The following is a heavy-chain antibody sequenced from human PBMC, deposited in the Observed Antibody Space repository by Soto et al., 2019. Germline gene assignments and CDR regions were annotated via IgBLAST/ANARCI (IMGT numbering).Heavy chain of an antibody. CDR2: IWYDGSNK. Sequence: QVQLVESGGGVVQPGRSLRLSCAASGFTFSSYGMHWVRQAPGKGLEWVAVIWYDGSNKYYADSVKGRFTISRDNSKNTLNCQNKIHRTEKKTVINCTRDWDRYSRGSYQRGGFDYWGQGTLITVSS. V-gene: IGHV3-33*01. CDR3: TRDWDRYSRGSYQRGGFDY. D-gene: IGHD6-19*01. CDR1: GFTFSSYG. J-gene: IGHJ4*02.